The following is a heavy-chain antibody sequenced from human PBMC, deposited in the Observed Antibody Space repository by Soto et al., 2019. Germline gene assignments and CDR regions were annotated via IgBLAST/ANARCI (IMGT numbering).Heavy chain of an antibody. V-gene: IGHV1-18*01. D-gene: IGHD3-22*01. CDR1: GYTFTSYG. CDR3: ARDSFYYYDSSGLDP. Sequence: ASVKVSCKASGYTFTSYGISWVRQAPGQGLEWMGWISAYNGNTNYAQKLQGRVTMTTDTSTSTAYMELRSLRSDDTAVYYCARDSFYYYDSSGLDPWGQGTLVTV. J-gene: IGHJ5*02. CDR2: ISAYNGNT.